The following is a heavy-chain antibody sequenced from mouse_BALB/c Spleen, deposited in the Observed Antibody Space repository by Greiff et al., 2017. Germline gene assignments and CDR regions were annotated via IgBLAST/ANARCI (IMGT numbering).Heavy chain of an antibody. Sequence: EVMLVESGGGLVKPGGSLKLSCAASGFTFSDYYMYWVRQTPEKRLEWVATISDGGSYTYYPASVKGRLTISSDNAKNNLYLQMRSLKSDDTAMYYVARDEGNYYGSRGYFDVWGAGTTVTVSS. CDR2: ISDGGSYT. CDR3: ARDEGNYYGSRGYFDV. J-gene: IGHJ1*01. CDR1: GFTFSDYY. V-gene: IGHV5-4*02. D-gene: IGHD1-1*01.